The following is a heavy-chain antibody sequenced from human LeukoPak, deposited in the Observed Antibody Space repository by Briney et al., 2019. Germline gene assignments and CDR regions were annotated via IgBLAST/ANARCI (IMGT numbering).Heavy chain of an antibody. J-gene: IGHJ6*03. D-gene: IGHD2-15*01. V-gene: IGHV4-34*01. Sequence: PSETLSLTCAVYGGSFSGYYWSWIRQPPGKGLEWIGEINHSGSTNYNPSLKSRVTISVDTSKNQFSLKLSSVTAADTAVYYCARLGLVAATLNYYYYMDVWGKGTTVTVSS. CDR2: INHSGST. CDR1: GGSFSGYY. CDR3: ARLGLVAATLNYYYYMDV.